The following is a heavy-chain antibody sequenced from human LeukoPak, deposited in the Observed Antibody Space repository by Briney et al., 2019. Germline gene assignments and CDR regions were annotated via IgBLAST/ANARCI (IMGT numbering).Heavy chain of an antibody. Sequence: GGSLRLSCAASGFSFTTYAMFWVRQAPGKGLEYVSAITNDGRSTYYADSVKGRFTISRDNSKNTLYLQMGSLRAEDMALYYCARVSVFYGSGGYGMDVWGQGTTVTVSS. J-gene: IGHJ6*02. CDR2: ITNDGRST. CDR3: ARVSVFYGSGGYGMDV. V-gene: IGHV3-64*02. CDR1: GFSFTTYA. D-gene: IGHD3-10*01.